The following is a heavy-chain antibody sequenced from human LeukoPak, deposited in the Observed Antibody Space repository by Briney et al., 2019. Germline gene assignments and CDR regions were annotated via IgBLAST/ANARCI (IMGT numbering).Heavy chain of an antibody. J-gene: IGHJ4*02. CDR3: ASSSITMVRGANIHRDY. CDR2: IYYSGST. Sequence: SETLSLTCTVSGGSISSYYWSWIRQPPGKGLEWIGYIYYSGSTNYNPSLKSRVTISVDTSKNQFSLKLSSVTAADTAVYYCASSSITMVRGANIHRDYWGQGTLVTVSS. D-gene: IGHD3-10*01. V-gene: IGHV4-59*01. CDR1: GGSISSYY.